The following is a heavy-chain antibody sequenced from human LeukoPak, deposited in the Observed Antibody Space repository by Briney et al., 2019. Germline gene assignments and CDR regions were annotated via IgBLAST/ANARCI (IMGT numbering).Heavy chain of an antibody. Sequence: SETLSLTCAVYGGSFSGYYWSWIRQPPGKGLEWIGEINHSGSTNYNPSHKSRVTISVDTSKNQFSLKLSSVTAADTAVYYCARVGILTGYYRYFDYWGQGTLVTVSS. J-gene: IGHJ4*02. CDR1: GGSFSGYY. CDR3: ARVGILTGYYRYFDY. D-gene: IGHD3-9*01. CDR2: INHSGST. V-gene: IGHV4-34*01.